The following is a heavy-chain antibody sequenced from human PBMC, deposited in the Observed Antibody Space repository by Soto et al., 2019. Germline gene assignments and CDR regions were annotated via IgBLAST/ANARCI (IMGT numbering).Heavy chain of an antibody. CDR1: GGSISSPDYY. J-gene: IGHJ6*02. Sequence: QVPLQESGPGLVKPSQTLSLTCTVSGGSISSPDYYWNWIRQPPGKGLEWIGYVYYTGGTYYNPSLKGRVTMSVDTSKNQFSLRLRSVTAADTAVFYCARVSLKTVRYGMDVWGQGTTVTVSS. D-gene: IGHD3-16*01. V-gene: IGHV4-30-4*01. CDR2: VYYTGGT. CDR3: ARVSLKTVRYGMDV.